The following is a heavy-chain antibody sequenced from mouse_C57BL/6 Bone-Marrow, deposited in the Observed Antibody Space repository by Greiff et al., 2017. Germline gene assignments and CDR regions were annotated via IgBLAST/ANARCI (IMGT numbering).Heavy chain of an antibody. J-gene: IGHJ2*01. D-gene: IGHD3-2*02. CDR2: IDPSDSYT. Sequence: QVQLQQPGAELVKPGASVKLSCKASGYTFTSYWMQWVKQRPGQGLEWIGEIDPSDSYTNYNKKFKGQATLTVDTSSSTAYMQLSSLTSEDSAVYYCASTAQRGDYWGQGTTLTVSS. V-gene: IGHV1-50*01. CDR1: GYTFTSYW. CDR3: ASTAQRGDY.